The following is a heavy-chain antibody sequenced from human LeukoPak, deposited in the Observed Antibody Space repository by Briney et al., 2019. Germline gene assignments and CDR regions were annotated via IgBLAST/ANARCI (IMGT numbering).Heavy chain of an antibody. J-gene: IGHJ4*02. V-gene: IGHV3-33*01. CDR1: GFTFSSYG. Sequence: GRSLRLSCAASGFTFSSYGMHWVRQAPGKGLEWVAVIWYDGSNKYYADSVKGRFTISRDNSKNTLYLQMNSLRAEDTAIYYCASGYSSRSFDYWGQGTLVTVSS. CDR3: ASGYSSRSFDY. D-gene: IGHD5-18*01. CDR2: IWYDGSNK.